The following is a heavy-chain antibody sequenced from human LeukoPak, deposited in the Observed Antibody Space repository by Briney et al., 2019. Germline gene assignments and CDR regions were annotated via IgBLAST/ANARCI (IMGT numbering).Heavy chain of an antibody. J-gene: IGHJ3*01. Sequence: GGSLRLSCAASEFTFSNYWMHWVRQGPGEGLMWVSRISGDGGTTNYAESVKGRFTIYRDNAKNTLYLQMNSLTAEDTAVYYCARPQRSAAVRSEFDVWGRGTMVTVSS. CDR2: ISGDGGTT. V-gene: IGHV3-74*01. CDR1: EFTFSNYW. D-gene: IGHD2-2*02. CDR3: ARPQRSAAVRSEFDV.